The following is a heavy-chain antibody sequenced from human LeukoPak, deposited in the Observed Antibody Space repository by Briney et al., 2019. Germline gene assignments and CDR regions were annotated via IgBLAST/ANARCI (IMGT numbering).Heavy chain of an antibody. D-gene: IGHD2-2*01. V-gene: IGHV5-51*01. Sequence: GESLKISCKGSGYIFTNYWIAWVRQMPGKGLEWMGIIYPGDSDTRYSPSFQGQVTISADRSISTAYLQWSSLKASDTAIYYCARGRYCSSTGCSHFDYWGQGTLVTVS. CDR2: IYPGDSDT. CDR1: GYIFTNYW. J-gene: IGHJ4*02. CDR3: ARGRYCSSTGCSHFDY.